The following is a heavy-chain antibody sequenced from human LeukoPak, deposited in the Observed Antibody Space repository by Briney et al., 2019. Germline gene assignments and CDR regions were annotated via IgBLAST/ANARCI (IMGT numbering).Heavy chain of an antibody. CDR1: GYHFTSHW. CDR3: ARRYCSGGRCYYFDY. CDR2: IYPGDSDT. V-gene: IGHV5-51*01. D-gene: IGHD2-15*01. J-gene: IGHJ4*02. Sequence: PGGSLEISGQGSGYHFTSHWIGWVRPLPGKGLEGMGIIYPGDSDTRYSPSFQGQVTISADKSISTAYLQLSSLKASDTAMYYCARRYCSGGRCYYFDYWGQGTLVTVSS.